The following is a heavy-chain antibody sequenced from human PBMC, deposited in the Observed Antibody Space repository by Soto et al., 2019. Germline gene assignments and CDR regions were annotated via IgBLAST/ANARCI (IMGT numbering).Heavy chain of an antibody. CDR2: IYYSGST. D-gene: IGHD3-10*01. Sequence: PSETLSLTCTVSGGSISSGDYYWSWIRQPPGKGLEWIGYIYYSGSTYYNPSLKSRVTISVDTSKNRFSLKLSSVTAADTAVYYCARVRLITMVRGVSNWFDPWGQGTLVTISS. CDR1: GGSISSGDYY. CDR3: ARVRLITMVRGVSNWFDP. V-gene: IGHV4-30-4*01. J-gene: IGHJ5*02.